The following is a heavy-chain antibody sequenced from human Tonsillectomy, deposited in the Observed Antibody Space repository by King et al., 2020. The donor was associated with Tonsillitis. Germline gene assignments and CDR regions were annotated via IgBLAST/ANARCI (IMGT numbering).Heavy chain of an antibody. V-gene: IGHV4-39*01. D-gene: IGHD1-26*01. Sequence: LQLQESGPGVVKPSETLSLTCTVSGGSISGSDQYCAWIRQPPGKGLEWIGYMYYSGTSFYNPSLKSRITISGGTSENRFSLKLSSVTAADTAVYFCARYVSGSFDYWGQGALVTVSS. CDR3: ARYVSGSFDY. CDR2: MYYSGTS. CDR1: GGSISGSDQY. J-gene: IGHJ4*02.